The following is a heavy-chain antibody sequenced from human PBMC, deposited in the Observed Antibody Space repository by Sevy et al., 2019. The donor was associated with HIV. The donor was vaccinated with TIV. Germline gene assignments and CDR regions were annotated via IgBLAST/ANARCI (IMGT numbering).Heavy chain of an antibody. J-gene: IGHJ6*02. CDR2: VSWNGRSL. V-gene: IGHV3-9*01. Sequence: SLRLSCVTSGFTFDDHGMHWVREIPGKALEWVSGVSWNGRSLGYADTVKGRFIISRDNAKKSVSLQMNSLRTEDSALYYCARDAGTGGSYMGYYFGMDVWGQGITVTVSS. CDR1: GFTFDDHG. CDR3: ARDAGTGGSYMGYYFGMDV. D-gene: IGHD3-10*01.